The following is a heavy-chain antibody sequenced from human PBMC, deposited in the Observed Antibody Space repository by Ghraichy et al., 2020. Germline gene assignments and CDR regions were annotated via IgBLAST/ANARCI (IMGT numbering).Heavy chain of an antibody. V-gene: IGHV4-31*02. CDR1: GGSISSGGYY. Sequence: SQTLSLTCTVSGGSISSGGYYWSWIRQHPGKGLEWIGYIYYSGSTYYNPSLKSRVTISVDTSKNQFSLKLSSVTAADTAVYYCARVHNPYGSGSPHFDYWGQGTLVTVSS. D-gene: IGHD3-10*01. CDR2: IYYSGST. CDR3: ARVHNPYGSGSPHFDY. J-gene: IGHJ4*02.